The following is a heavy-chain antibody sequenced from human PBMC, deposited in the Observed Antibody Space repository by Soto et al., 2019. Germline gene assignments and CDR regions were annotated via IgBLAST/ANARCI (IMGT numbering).Heavy chain of an antibody. Sequence: QLQLQESGPGLVKPSETLSLTCTVSGGSISSSSSSWGWIRQPPGKGLEWLGIISSSGSPYYSPSLTCRVTLSVHASRLLSSQELSSVTAPNTAVYYCARTYVHDIVVVTAYNDFMGVWGKGTTVTVSS. V-gene: IGHV4-39*01. CDR3: ARTYVHDIVVVTAYNDFMGV. CDR1: GGSISSSSSS. J-gene: IGHJ6*03. D-gene: IGHD2-2*01. CDR2: ISSSGSP.